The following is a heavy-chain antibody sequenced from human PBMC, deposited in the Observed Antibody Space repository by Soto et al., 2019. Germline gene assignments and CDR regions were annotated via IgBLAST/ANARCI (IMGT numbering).Heavy chain of an antibody. Sequence: QVQLQESGPGLVKPSETLSLTCTVSADSISNYYWSWIRQPPGKGLEWIGYNYYSGSTHYNPSLKIRVTISVDPSKNQFSLKLSSVTAADTAVYYCARHLRVGSSWYLGALDIWGQGTMVTVSS. CDR1: ADSISNYY. D-gene: IGHD6-13*01. J-gene: IGHJ3*02. CDR3: ARHLRVGSSWYLGALDI. V-gene: IGHV4-59*08. CDR2: NYYSGST.